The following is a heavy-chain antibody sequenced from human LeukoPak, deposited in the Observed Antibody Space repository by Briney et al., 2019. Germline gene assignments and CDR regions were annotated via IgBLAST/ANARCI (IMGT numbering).Heavy chain of an antibody. CDR1: GGSISSYY. D-gene: IGHD2-2*01. J-gene: IGHJ4*02. CDR3: ARGGSTSREIDY. V-gene: IGHV4-59*01. Sequence: PSETLSLTCTVSGGSISSYYWSWIRQPPGKGLEWIGYIYYSGSTNYNPSLKSRVTISVDTSKNQFSLKLSSVTAADTAVYYCARGGSTSREIDYWGQGTLVTVSS. CDR2: IYYSGST.